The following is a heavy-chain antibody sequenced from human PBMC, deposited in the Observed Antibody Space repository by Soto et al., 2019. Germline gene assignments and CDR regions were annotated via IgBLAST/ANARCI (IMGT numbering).Heavy chain of an antibody. V-gene: IGHV1-18*01. CDR2: ISAYNGNT. Sequence: ASVKVSCKASGYTFTSYGISWVRQAPGQGLEWMGWISAYNGNTNYAQKLQGRVTMTTDTSTSTAYMELRSLRSDDTAVYYCARDVYAVGYNKPFEPWGQGTLVTVSS. J-gene: IGHJ5*02. D-gene: IGHD5-18*01. CDR3: ARDVYAVGYNKPFEP. CDR1: GYTFTSYG.